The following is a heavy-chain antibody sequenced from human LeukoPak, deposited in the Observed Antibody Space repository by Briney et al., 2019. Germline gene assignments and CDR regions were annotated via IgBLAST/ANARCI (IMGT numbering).Heavy chain of an antibody. V-gene: IGHV3-23*01. J-gene: IGHJ4*02. D-gene: IGHD3-10*01. CDR3: AKDRGFGEYFPFFY. CDR1: GFTFSPYA. Sequence: GGSLRLSCAASGFTFSPYAMRWVRQTPEKGLEWASAISGSGGSTYYADSVKGRFTISRDNSENTLYLQMNSLRAEDTAVYYCAKDRGFGEYFPFFYWGQGTLVTVSS. CDR2: ISGSGGST.